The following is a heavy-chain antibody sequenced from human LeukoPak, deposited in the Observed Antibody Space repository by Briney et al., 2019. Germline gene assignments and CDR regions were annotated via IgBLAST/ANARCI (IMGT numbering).Heavy chain of an antibody. CDR1: GGSISGYY. CDR2: ISYSGTT. D-gene: IGHD2-15*01. V-gene: IGHV4-59*01. CDR3: ARNVGGRGYLYYFDY. Sequence: SETLSHTCNISGGSISGYYWNWIRQPPGKGLEWIGYISYSGTTNYTPSLKSRVTMSVDTSKNQFSLKLNSVTAADTAVYYCARNVGGRGYLYYFDYWGQGTLVTVSS. J-gene: IGHJ4*02.